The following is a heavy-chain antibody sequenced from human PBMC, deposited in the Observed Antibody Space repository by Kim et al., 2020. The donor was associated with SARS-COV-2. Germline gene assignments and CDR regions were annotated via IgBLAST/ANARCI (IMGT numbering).Heavy chain of an antibody. CDR2: IYSGGSST. Sequence: GGSLRLSCAASGFTFSSYAMSWVRQAPGKGLEWVSVIYSGGSSTYYADSVKGRFTIPRDTSKNQWYLKMNSLRAEEPAVYYCAKDGPSKAMVYWGQGTL. J-gene: IGHJ4*02. CDR1: GFTFSSYA. D-gene: IGHD5-18*01. CDR3: AKDGPSKAMVY. V-gene: IGHV3-23*03.